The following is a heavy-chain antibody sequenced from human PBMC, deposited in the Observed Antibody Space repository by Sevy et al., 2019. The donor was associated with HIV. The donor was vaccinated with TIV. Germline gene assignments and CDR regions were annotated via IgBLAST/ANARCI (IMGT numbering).Heavy chain of an antibody. D-gene: IGHD3-10*01. CDR3: ATDLHTYYYGSGSLTGP. CDR1: GYTLTELS. Sequence: ASVKVSCKVSGYTLTELSMHWVRQAPGKGLEWMGGFDPEDGETIYAQKFQGRVTMTEDTSTDTAYMELSSLRSEDTAVYYCATDLHTYYYGSGSLTGPWGQGTLVTVSS. V-gene: IGHV1-24*01. CDR2: FDPEDGET. J-gene: IGHJ5*02.